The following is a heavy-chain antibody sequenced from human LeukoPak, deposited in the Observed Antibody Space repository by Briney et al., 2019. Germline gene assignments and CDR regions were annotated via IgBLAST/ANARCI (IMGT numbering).Heavy chain of an antibody. CDR2: ISSSSSYT. CDR3: ARALDYGETNWFDP. J-gene: IGHJ5*02. V-gene: IGHV3-11*06. Sequence: GGSLRLSCAASGFTSSDYYMSWIRQAPGKGLEWVSYISSSSSYTNYADSVKGRFTISRDNAKNSLYLQMNSLRAEDTAVYYCARALDYGETNWFDPWGQGTLVTVSS. CDR1: GFTSSDYY. D-gene: IGHD4-17*01.